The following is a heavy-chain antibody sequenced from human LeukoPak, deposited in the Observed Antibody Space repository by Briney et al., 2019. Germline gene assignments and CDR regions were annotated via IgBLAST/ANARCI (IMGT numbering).Heavy chain of an antibody. CDR1: GFTFASYA. CDR3: TKDRPLNWGYYFDS. V-gene: IGHV3-23*01. CDR2: ISASAGTT. Sequence: GGSLRLSCAASGFTFASYAMTWVRQAPGKGLEWVSSISASAGTTYYVDSVKGRFTISRDTAKSTLYLQMNSLRADDSAVYYCTKDRPLNWGYYFDSWGQGTLVTVSS. D-gene: IGHD7-27*01. J-gene: IGHJ4*02.